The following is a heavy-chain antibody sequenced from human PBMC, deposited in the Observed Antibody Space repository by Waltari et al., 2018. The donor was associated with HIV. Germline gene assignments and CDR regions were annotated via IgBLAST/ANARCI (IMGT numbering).Heavy chain of an antibody. D-gene: IGHD6-13*01. CDR1: GFTFSPYG. CDR2: MWYDGSNE. CDR3: ARDRGSSWYGKDYYYFGMDV. V-gene: IGHV3-33*01. J-gene: IGHJ6*02. Sequence: QVQVVQSGGGVVQPGRSLRLSCAGAGFTFSPYGLHSVRLAPGKGLEWVALMWYDGSNEYYADSVKGRFAISRDNSKNTVYLQMSSLRAEDAAVYYWARDRGSSWYGKDYYYFGMDVWGQGTTVTVSS.